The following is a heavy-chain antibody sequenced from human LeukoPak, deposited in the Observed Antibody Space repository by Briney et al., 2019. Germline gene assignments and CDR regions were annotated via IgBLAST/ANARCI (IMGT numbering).Heavy chain of an antibody. CDR3: AGFCSSTSCYTYNWFDP. CDR2: IKQDGSVK. CDR1: GFIISSYW. D-gene: IGHD2-2*01. V-gene: IGHV3-7*01. Sequence: TGGSLRPSCAASGFIISSYWMTWVRQAPGKGLEWVANIKQDGSVKYYVDSVKGRFTISRDNAKNSLYLQMNSLRAEDTAVYYCAGFCSSTSCYTYNWFDPWGQGTLVTVSS. J-gene: IGHJ5*02.